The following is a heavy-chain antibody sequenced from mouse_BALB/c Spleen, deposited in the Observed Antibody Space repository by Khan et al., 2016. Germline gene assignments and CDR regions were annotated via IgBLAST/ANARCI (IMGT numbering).Heavy chain of an antibody. CDR1: GFTFSDYY. J-gene: IGHJ3*01. D-gene: IGHD2-4*01. CDR2: ISDGGSYT. Sequence: EVELVESGGGLVKPGGSLKLSCAASGFTFSDYYMYWVRQTPEKRLEWVATISDGGSYTYYPDSVKGRFTISRDNAKNNLYLQRSSLKSEDTAMYYCARGGLRRGFAYWGQGTLVTVSA. CDR3: ARGGLRRGFAY. V-gene: IGHV5-4*02.